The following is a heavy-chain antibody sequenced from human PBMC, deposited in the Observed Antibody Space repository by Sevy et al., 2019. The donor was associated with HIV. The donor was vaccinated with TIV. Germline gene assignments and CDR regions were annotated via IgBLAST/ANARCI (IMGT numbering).Heavy chain of an antibody. V-gene: IGHV3-48*01. Sequence: GESLKISCAASGFTFSSYSMNWVRQAPGKGLEWVSYISSSSSTIYYADSVKGRFTISRDNAKNSLYLQMNSLRAEDRAVYYCARDWANQSYYYGSGGDAWGHGTLVTVSS. CDR1: GFTFSSYS. J-gene: IGHJ5*01. CDR2: ISSSSSTI. CDR3: ARDWANQSYYYGSGGDA. D-gene: IGHD3-10*01.